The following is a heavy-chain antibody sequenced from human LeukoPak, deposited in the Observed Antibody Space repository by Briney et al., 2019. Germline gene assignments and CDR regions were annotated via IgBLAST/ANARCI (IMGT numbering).Heavy chain of an antibody. Sequence: GGSLRLPCAASGFTFINAWMAWVRQAPGKGLEWVSAISGSGGSTYYADSVKGRFTISRDNSKNTLYLQMNSLRAEDTAVYYCAKDIEYSSSWYDYYYYMDVWGKGTTVTVSS. J-gene: IGHJ6*03. V-gene: IGHV3-23*01. CDR1: GFTFINAW. CDR2: ISGSGGST. D-gene: IGHD6-13*01. CDR3: AKDIEYSSSWYDYYYYMDV.